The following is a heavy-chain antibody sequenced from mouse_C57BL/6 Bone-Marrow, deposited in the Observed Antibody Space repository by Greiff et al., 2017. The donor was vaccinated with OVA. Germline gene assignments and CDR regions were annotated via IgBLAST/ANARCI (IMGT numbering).Heavy chain of an antibody. V-gene: IGHV1-81*01. J-gene: IGHJ2*01. CDR1: GYTFTSYG. Sequence: LQESGAELARPGASVKLSCKASGYTFTSYGLSWVQQRTGQGLEWIGEIYPRSGTTYYNEKFKGQATLTADKSSSKAYMELRSLTSEDSEVYFWANYYDGYLYYIDDWGQGTTLTVSS. D-gene: IGHD2-3*01. CDR2: IYPRSGTT. CDR3: ANYYDGYLYYIDD.